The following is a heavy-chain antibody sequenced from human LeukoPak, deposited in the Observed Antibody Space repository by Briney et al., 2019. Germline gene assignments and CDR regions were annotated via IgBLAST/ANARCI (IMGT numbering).Heavy chain of an antibody. CDR2: MNPNSGGT. CDR3: ARESSGWYLEVFHFDY. J-gene: IGHJ4*02. D-gene: IGHD6-19*01. V-gene: IGHV1-2*02. Sequence: GASVKVSCKASGYTFTSYDINWVRQATGQGLEWMGWMNPNSGGTNYARKFQGRVTMTRDTSISTAYMELSRLRSDDTAVYYCARESSGWYLEVFHFDYWGQGTLVTVSS. CDR1: GYTFTSYD.